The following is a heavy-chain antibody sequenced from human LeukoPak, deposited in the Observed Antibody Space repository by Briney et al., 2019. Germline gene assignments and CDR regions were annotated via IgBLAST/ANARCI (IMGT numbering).Heavy chain of an antibody. D-gene: IGHD6-19*01. V-gene: IGHV1-2*02. Sequence: GASVKVSCKASGYTFTGYYMHWVRQAPGQGLEWMGWINPNSGGTNYAQKFQGRVTMTRDTSISTAYMGLSRLRSDDTAVYYCARFNDSPYSSGWSTRGFDYWGQGTLVTVSS. CDR3: ARFNDSPYSSGWSTRGFDY. J-gene: IGHJ4*02. CDR2: INPNSGGT. CDR1: GYTFTGYY.